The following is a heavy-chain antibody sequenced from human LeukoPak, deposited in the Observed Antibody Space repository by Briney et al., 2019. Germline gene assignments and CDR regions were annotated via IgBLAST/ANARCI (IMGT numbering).Heavy chain of an antibody. CDR1: GGSISSYY. D-gene: IGHD2-2*03. V-gene: IGHV4-4*07. CDR2: IYTSGST. CDR3: ARDVGIVVVPAAEPYYYYYGMDV. J-gene: IGHJ6*02. Sequence: PSETLSLTCTVSGGSISSYYWSWIRQPAGKGLEWIGRIYTSGSTNYNPSLKSRVTMSVDTSKSQFSLKLSSVTAADTAVYYCARDVGIVVVPAAEPYYYYYGMDVWGQGTTVTVSS.